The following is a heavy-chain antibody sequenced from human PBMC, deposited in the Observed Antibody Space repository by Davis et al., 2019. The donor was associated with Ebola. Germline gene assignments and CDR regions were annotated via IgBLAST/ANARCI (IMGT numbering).Heavy chain of an antibody. CDR2: ISAYNGNT. CDR1: GYTFTSYG. CDR3: SRDDYGDTYYGMDV. J-gene: IGHJ6*02. D-gene: IGHD4-17*01. V-gene: IGHV1-18*01. Sequence: ASVKVSCKASGYTFTSYGISWVRQAPGQGLEWMGWISAYNGNTSYAQKFQGRVTMTRDTSTSTVYMELSSLRSEDTAVYYCSRDDYGDTYYGMDVWGQGTTVTVSS.